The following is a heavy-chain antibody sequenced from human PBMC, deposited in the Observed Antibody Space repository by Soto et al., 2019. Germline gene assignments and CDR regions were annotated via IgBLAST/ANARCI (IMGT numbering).Heavy chain of an antibody. Sequence: ESLSISLTVSGGSVNSGSYDWSWIRQPPGKVLEWIVHVSYSGITNYSPSLKSRVTISVDTSKNQFSLKLSSMTAADTAVYYCARAYWFSGLRYDDWGQGTLVTVSS. CDR1: GGSVNSGSYD. CDR2: VSYSGIT. D-gene: IGHD3-10*01. V-gene: IGHV4-61*01. CDR3: ARAYWFSGLRYDD. J-gene: IGHJ4*02.